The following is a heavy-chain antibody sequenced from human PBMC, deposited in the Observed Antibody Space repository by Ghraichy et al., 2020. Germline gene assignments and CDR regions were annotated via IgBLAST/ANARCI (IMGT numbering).Heavy chain of an antibody. J-gene: IGHJ5*02. D-gene: IGHD3-10*01. CDR3: TGTMVRGADNWFDP. Sequence: GESLNISCAASEFNFSDSAMHWVRQASGKGLEWVGRIRSKANNYATAYAASVKGRFTISRDDSKNTAYLQMNSLETEDTAVYYCTGTMVRGADNWFDPWGKGTLVTVSS. CDR2: IRSKANNYAT. V-gene: IGHV3-73*01. CDR1: EFNFSDSA.